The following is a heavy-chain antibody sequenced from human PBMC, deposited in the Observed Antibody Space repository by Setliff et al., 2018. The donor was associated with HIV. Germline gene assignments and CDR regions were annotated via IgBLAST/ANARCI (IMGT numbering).Heavy chain of an antibody. CDR1: GFTFSSRW. CDR3: ARGSLRGVLALGMDV. Sequence: GGSLRLSCAASGFTFSSRWMTWVRQAPGKGLEWVSYISGRSSDPNYADSVKGRFTISRDNAKNSLYLQMNSLRAEDTAIYYCARGSLRGVLALGMDVWGQGTTVTVSS. V-gene: IGHV3-21*05. J-gene: IGHJ6*02. D-gene: IGHD3-10*01. CDR2: ISGRSSDP.